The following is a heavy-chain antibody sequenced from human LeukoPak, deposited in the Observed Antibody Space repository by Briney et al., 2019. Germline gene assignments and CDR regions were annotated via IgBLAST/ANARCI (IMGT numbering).Heavy chain of an antibody. D-gene: IGHD3-3*01. CDR1: GFTFSSYW. Sequence: GGSLRLSCATSGFTFSSYWMSWVRQAPGKGLEWVANIKQDGSEKYYVDSVKGRFTISRDNAKNSLCLQMNSLRAEDTAVYYCARNGPGITIFGVVYYYYYYMDVWGKGTTVTVSS. CDR2: IKQDGSEK. J-gene: IGHJ6*03. CDR3: ARNGPGITIFGVVYYYYYYMDV. V-gene: IGHV3-7*01.